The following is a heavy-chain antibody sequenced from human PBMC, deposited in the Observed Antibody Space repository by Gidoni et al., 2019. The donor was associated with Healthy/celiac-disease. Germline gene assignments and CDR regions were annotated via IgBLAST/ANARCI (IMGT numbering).Heavy chain of an antibody. J-gene: IGHJ6*03. CDR3: ARRNYYYYYYMDV. V-gene: IGHV4-34*01. CDR1: GGSFSGYY. Sequence: QVQLQQWGAGLLNPSETLSLTCAVYGGSFSGYYWSWIRQPPGKGLEWIGEIKHSGRTNYNPSLKSRVTIAVDTSKNQFSLKLSSVTAADTAVYYWARRNYYYYYYMDVWGKGTTVTVSS. CDR2: IKHSGRT.